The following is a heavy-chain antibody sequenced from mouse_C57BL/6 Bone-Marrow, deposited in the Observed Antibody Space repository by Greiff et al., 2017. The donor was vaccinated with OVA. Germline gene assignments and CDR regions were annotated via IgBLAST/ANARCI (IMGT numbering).Heavy chain of an antibody. Sequence: VHLVESGAELARPGASVKLSCKASGYTFTSYGISWVKQRPGQGLEWIGEIYPRSGNTYYNEKFKGKATLTADKSSNTAYMELRSLTSEDSAVYFCARSGWLLLYAMDYWGQGTSVTVSS. CDR1: GYTFTSYG. CDR3: ARSGWLLLYAMDY. V-gene: IGHV1-81*01. D-gene: IGHD2-3*01. J-gene: IGHJ4*01. CDR2: IYPRSGNT.